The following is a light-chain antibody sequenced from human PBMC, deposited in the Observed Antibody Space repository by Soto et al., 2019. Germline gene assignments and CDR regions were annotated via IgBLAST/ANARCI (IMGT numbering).Light chain of an antibody. CDR2: SAS. CDR3: LQQKRYPWT. V-gene: IGKV1-17*01. Sequence: RYDLGWYQQKQGKAPKRLIYSASSLQTGIPSRFSGSVSGTELTIPISSLQPEDGETDDCLQQKRYPWTFGQGTKVDIK. J-gene: IGKJ1*01. CDR1: RYD.